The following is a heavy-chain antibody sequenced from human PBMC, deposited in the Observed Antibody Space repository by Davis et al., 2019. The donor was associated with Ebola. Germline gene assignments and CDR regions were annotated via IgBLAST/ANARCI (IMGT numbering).Heavy chain of an antibody. CDR2: ISSSSSYI. Sequence: PGGSLRLSCAASGFTFSSYGMNWVRQAPGKGLEWVSSISSSSSYIYYADSVKGRFTISRDNAKNSLYLQMNSLRAEDTAVYYCARTVAGTKAFDIWGQGTMVTVSS. D-gene: IGHD6-19*01. V-gene: IGHV3-21*01. J-gene: IGHJ3*02. CDR1: GFTFSSYG. CDR3: ARTVAGTKAFDI.